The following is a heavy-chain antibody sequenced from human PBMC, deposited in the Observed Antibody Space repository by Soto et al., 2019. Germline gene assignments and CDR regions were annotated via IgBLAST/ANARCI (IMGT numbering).Heavy chain of an antibody. D-gene: IGHD3-3*01. CDR3: ARGRFLEWLANFDY. CDR1: GYTFTGYY. V-gene: IGHV1-2*04. Sequence: ASVKVSCKASGYTFTGYYMHWVRQAPGQGLEWMGWINPNSGGTNYAQKFQGWVTMTRDTSISTAYVELSRLRSDDTAVYYCARGRFLEWLANFDYWGPGTLVTVSS. CDR2: INPNSGGT. J-gene: IGHJ4*02.